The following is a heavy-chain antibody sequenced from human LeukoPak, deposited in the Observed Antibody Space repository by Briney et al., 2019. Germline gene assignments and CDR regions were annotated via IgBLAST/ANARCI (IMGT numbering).Heavy chain of an antibody. CDR1: GYTFTGYY. J-gene: IGHJ3*02. D-gene: IGHD3-22*01. CDR2: INPNSGGT. CDR3: ARAEYYDSSGGAFDI. Sequence: ASVKVSCKASGYTFTGYYMHWVRQAPGQGLEWMGWINPNSGGTNYAQKFQGWVTMTRDTSISTAYMELSRLRSDDTAVYYCARAEYYDSSGGAFDIWGQGTMVTVSS. V-gene: IGHV1-2*04.